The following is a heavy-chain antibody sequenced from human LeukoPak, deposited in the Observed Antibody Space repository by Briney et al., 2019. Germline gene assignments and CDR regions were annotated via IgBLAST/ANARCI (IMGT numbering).Heavy chain of an antibody. Sequence: GGSLRHSFAGSGFTLSSYAMSWVRQAPGKGLERVSAIRGCGGRTYYADGVKGRFDISRDNSKNTLYLQMNSLRAEDTAVYYCAKPSIAMIVVVSRDWGQGTLVTVSS. J-gene: IGHJ4*02. V-gene: IGHV3-23*01. CDR3: AKPSIAMIVVVSRD. CDR2: IRGCGGRT. CDR1: GFTLSSYA. D-gene: IGHD3-22*01.